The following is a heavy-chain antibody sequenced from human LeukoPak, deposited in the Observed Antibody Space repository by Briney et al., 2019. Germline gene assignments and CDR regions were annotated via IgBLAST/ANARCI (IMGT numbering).Heavy chain of an antibody. CDR3: ANVAAAGDY. J-gene: IGHJ4*02. CDR1: GVTFSRHA. CDR2: IGNDGRDQ. Sequence: GVSLRLSCAASGVTFSRHAMHWVRQTPGVGLEWVAIIGNDGRDQHYSESVKGRFTISRDNSKNTLYLQMNSLRAEDTAVYYCANVAAAGDYWGQGTLVTVSS. D-gene: IGHD6-13*01. V-gene: IGHV3-30*02.